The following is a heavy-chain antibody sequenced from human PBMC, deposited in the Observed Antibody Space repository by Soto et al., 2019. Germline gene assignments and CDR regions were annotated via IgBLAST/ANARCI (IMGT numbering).Heavy chain of an antibody. CDR2: IYYSGST. V-gene: IGHV4-59*01. J-gene: IGHJ4*02. CDR3: ARADSLWFGELLSTYFDY. D-gene: IGHD3-10*01. Sequence: PSDTLSLTCTVSGGSISSYYWSWIRQPPGKGLEWIGYIYYSGSTNYNPSLKSRVTISVDTSKNQFSLKLSSVTAADTAVYYCARADSLWFGELLSTYFDYWGQGTLVTVS. CDR1: GGSISSYY.